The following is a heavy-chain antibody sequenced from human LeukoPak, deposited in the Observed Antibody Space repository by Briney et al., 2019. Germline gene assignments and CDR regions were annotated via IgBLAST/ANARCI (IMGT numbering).Heavy chain of an antibody. J-gene: IGHJ4*02. D-gene: IGHD6-19*01. CDR2: MSYDGSNK. CDR3: ARESGFTSGWFGGLDY. CDR1: GFTFSNYA. Sequence: GGSLRLSCAASGFTFSNYAMHWVRQAPGKGLQWVALMSYDGSNKYYADSVKGRFLISRDNSNNTLYLQMNSLRVEDTAVYYCARESGFTSGWFGGLDYWGQGSLVTVSS. V-gene: IGHV3-30*04.